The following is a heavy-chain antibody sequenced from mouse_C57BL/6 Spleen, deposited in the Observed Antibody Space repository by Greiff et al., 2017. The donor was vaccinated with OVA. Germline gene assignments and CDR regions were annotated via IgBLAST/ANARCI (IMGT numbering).Heavy chain of an antibody. Sequence: VQLQQPGAELVRPGTSVKLSCKASGYTFTSYWMHWVKQRPGQGLEWIGVIDPSDSYTNYNQKFKGKATLTVDTSSSTAYMQLSSLTSEDSAVYYCARLGGTEDFGCWGKGTTLTVSS. CDR1: GYTFTSYW. V-gene: IGHV1-59*01. J-gene: IGHJ2*01. CDR3: ARLGGTEDFGC. D-gene: IGHD4-1*01. CDR2: IDPSDSYT.